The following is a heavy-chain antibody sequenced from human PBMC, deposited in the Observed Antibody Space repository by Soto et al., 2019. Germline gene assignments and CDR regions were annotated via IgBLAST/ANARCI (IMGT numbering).Heavy chain of an antibody. J-gene: IGHJ6*02. D-gene: IGHD2-21*02. CDR1: GFTFSSYG. CDR3: ARDADGGNSNYYYYGMDV. Sequence: QVQLVESGGGVVQPGRSLRLSCAASGFTFSSYGMHWVRQAPGKGLEWVAVIWYDGSNKYYADSVKGRFTISRDNSKNALYLQMNSLRAEDTAVYYCARDADGGNSNYYYYGMDVCGQGTTVTVSS. CDR2: IWYDGSNK. V-gene: IGHV3-33*01.